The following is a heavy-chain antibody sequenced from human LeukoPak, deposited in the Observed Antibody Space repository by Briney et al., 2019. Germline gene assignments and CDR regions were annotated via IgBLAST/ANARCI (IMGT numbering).Heavy chain of an antibody. CDR3: ARGYCSSTSCYFGGKYYYYYMDV. CDR2: INPSGGST. J-gene: IGHJ6*03. V-gene: IGHV1-46*01. D-gene: IGHD2-2*01. Sequence: ASVKVSCKASGYTFTSYYMHWVRQAPGQGLEWMGIINPSGGSTSYAQRFQGRVTVTRDTSTSTVYMELSSLRSEDTAVYYCARGYCSSTSCYFGGKYYYYYMDVWGKGTTVTVSS. CDR1: GYTFTSYY.